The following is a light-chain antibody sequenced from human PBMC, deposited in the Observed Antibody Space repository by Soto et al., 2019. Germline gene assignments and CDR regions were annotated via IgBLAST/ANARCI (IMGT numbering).Light chain of an antibody. CDR1: RSVLYNSNNKNY. V-gene: IGKV4-1*01. CDR3: HQYYSAPYT. J-gene: IGKJ2*01. CDR2: WAS. Sequence: DIVMTQSPDSLAVSLGERATINCKSSRSVLYNSNNKNYLAWYQQKPGQPPKLLIYWASTRESGVPDRFSGSGSWTDFTLTISSLQAEDVAVYYCHQYYSAPYTFGQGTKLEIK.